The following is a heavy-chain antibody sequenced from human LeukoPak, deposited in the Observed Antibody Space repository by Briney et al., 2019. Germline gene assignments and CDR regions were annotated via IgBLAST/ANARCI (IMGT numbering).Heavy chain of an antibody. CDR2: ISSSSSYI. CDR3: ARASPLALGYCSSTSCYGFDY. D-gene: IGHD2-2*01. J-gene: IGHJ4*02. CDR1: GFTFSSYS. V-gene: IGHV3-21*01. Sequence: KAGGSLRLSCAASGFTFSSYSMNWVRQAPVKGLEWVSSISSSSSYIYYADSVKGRFTISRDNAKNSLYLQMNSLRAEDTAVYYCARASPLALGYCSSTSCYGFDYWGQGTLVTVSS.